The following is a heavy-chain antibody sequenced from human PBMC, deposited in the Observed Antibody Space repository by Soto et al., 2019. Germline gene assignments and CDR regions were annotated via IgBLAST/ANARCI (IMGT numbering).Heavy chain of an antibody. Sequence: SETLSLTCTVSGGSISSGDYYWSWIRQPPGKGLEWIGYIYYSGSTYYNPSLKSRVTISVDTSKNQFSLKLSSVTAADTAVYYCASSYYDFWTGVVWGQRTLVTVSS. V-gene: IGHV4-30-4*01. CDR3: ASSYYDFWTGVV. CDR1: GGSISSGDYY. CDR2: IYYSGST. D-gene: IGHD3-3*01. J-gene: IGHJ4*02.